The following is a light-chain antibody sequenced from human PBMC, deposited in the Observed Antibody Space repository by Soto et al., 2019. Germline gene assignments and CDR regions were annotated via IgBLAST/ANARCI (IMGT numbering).Light chain of an antibody. V-gene: IGKV4-1*01. CDR1: QSVLSSSNNKNY. J-gene: IGKJ2*01. CDR3: QQYYGSPYT. CDR2: WAS. Sequence: DIVMTQSPDSLAVSLGGRATINCKSSQSVLSSSNNKNYLAWYQQKPGQPPKLLLYWASTRASGVPDRFSGSGSGTDFTLTIASLQAGDVALYYCQQYYGSPYTFGQGTKLEI.